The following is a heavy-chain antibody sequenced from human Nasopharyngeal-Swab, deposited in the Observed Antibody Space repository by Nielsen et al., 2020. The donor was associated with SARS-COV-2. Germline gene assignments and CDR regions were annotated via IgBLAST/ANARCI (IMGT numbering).Heavy chain of an antibody. D-gene: IGHD3-3*01. CDR2: INHSGST. CDR1: GGSFSGYY. J-gene: IGHJ6*02. Sequence: SQTLSLTCAVYGGSFSGYYWSWIRQPPGKGLEWIGEINHSGSTNYNPSLKSRVTISVDTSKNQFSLKLSSVTAADTAVYYCARERPSVRFLEWLPMDVWGQGTTVTVSS. CDR3: ARERPSVRFLEWLPMDV. V-gene: IGHV4-34*01.